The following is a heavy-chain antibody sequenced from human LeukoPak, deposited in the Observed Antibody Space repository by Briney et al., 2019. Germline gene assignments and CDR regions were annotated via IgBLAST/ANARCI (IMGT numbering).Heavy chain of an antibody. V-gene: IGHV4-39*01. CDR1: GGSISSSSYY. CDR3: ASSYSSSWYYFDY. Sequence: SETLSLTCTVSGGSISSSSYYWGWIRLPPGKGLEWIGSIYYSWSTYYNPSLKSRFTISVDTSKNQFSLKLSSVTAADTAVYYCASSYSSSWYYFDYWGQGTLVTVSS. CDR2: IYYSWST. J-gene: IGHJ4*02. D-gene: IGHD6-13*01.